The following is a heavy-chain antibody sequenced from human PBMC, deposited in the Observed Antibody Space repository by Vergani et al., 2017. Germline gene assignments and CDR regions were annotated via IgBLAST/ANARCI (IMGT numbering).Heavy chain of an antibody. V-gene: IGHV4-39*01. CDR1: GGSISSSSYY. J-gene: IGHJ6*02. D-gene: IGHD2-21*02. CDR3: ASLIAYCGGDCQGDDYYYGMDV. CDR2: IYYSGST. Sequence: QLQLQESGPGLVKPSETLSLTCTVSGGSISSSSYYWGWIRQPPGKGLEWIGGIYYSGSTYYNPALKSRVTISVDTSKNQFTLKLSSVTAADTAVYYCASLIAYCGGDCQGDDYYYGMDVWGQGTTVTVSS.